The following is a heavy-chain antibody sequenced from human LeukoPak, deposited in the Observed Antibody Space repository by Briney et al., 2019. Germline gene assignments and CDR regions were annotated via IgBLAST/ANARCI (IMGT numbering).Heavy chain of an antibody. V-gene: IGHV3-53*01. CDR3: ARTFVSGDGYKVGYFDY. D-gene: IGHD5-24*01. Sequence: GGSLRLSCAASGFTFSNSYMSWVRQAPGKGLEWVSLIYPSGNVYYADSVKGRFTISRDNSKNTLFLQMNSLRAEDTAIYYCARTFVSGDGYKVGYFDYWGQGTLVTVSS. J-gene: IGHJ4*02. CDR1: GFTFSNSY. CDR2: IYPSGNV.